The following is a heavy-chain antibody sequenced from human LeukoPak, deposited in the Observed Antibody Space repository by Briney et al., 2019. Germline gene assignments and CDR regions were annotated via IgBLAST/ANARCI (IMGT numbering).Heavy chain of an antibody. CDR2: ISSSSSTI. Sequence: GGSLRLSCAASGFTFSSYSMNWVRQAPGKGLEWVSYISSSSSTIYYADSVKGRFTISRDNAKNSLYLQMNSLRAEDTAVYYCARELEGIVVVPTAIDYYYYYMDVWGKRTTVTVSS. CDR3: ARELEGIVVVPTAIDYYYYYMDV. J-gene: IGHJ6*03. D-gene: IGHD2-2*01. CDR1: GFTFSSYS. V-gene: IGHV3-48*04.